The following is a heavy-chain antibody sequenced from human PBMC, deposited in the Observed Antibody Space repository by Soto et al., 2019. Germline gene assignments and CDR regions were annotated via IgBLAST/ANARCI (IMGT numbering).Heavy chain of an antibody. CDR3: AKMEGPTAYYYAMDV. D-gene: IGHD1-1*01. V-gene: IGHV3-23*01. J-gene: IGHJ6*02. CDR1: AFTFSNYS. CDR2: ISGSGGST. Sequence: PAGSLRLSCRTSAFTFSNYSMSWVRQAPGKGLEWVSGISGSGGSTYYADSVKGRFAISRDNSKNTLYLQINSLRVEDTAVYYCAKMEGPTAYYYAMDVWGQGTTVTVSS.